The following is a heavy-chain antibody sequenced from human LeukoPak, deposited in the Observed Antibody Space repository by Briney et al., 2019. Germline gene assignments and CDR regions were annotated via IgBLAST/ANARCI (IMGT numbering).Heavy chain of an antibody. D-gene: IGHD2-21*02. CDR3: ARYARVTAKGFDL. V-gene: IGHV4-30-4*08. Sequence: SQTLSLTSTVSGGSISSGDYYWSWIRQPPGKGLEWIGYIYYSGKTNYNPSLKSRVTVSVDTSKNQFSLKLGSVTAADTAVYYCARYARVTAKGFDLWGQGTMVTVSS. J-gene: IGHJ3*01. CDR1: GGSISSGDYY. CDR2: IYYSGKT.